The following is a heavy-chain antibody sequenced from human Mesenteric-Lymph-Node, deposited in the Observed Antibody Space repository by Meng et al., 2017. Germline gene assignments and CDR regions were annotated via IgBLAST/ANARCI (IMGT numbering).Heavy chain of an antibody. CDR1: GFTYRNYW. Sequence: GESLKISCVASGFTYRNYWMSWVRQAPGKGLEWVAVISYDGSDKSYADSVKGQFTISRDNFKNTLFLQMNSLRVEDTAMYYCARDAGFSTLILGWGQGTLVTVSS. CDR3: ARDAGFSTLILG. D-gene: IGHD2/OR15-2a*01. V-gene: IGHV3-33*08. CDR2: ISYDGSDK. J-gene: IGHJ4*02.